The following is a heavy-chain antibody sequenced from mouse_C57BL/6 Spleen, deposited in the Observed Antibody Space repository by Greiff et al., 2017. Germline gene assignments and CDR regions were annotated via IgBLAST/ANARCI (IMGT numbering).Heavy chain of an antibody. CDR3: ARRLGPTQGFAY. D-gene: IGHD4-1*01. Sequence: VHVKQSGPELVKPGASVKISCKASGYSFTGYYMNWVKQSPEKSLEWIGEINPSTGGTTYNQKFKAKATLTVDKSSSTAYMQLKSLTSEDSAVYYCARRLGPTQGFAYWGQGTLVTVSA. CDR2: INPSTGGT. J-gene: IGHJ3*01. V-gene: IGHV1-42*01. CDR1: GYSFTGYY.